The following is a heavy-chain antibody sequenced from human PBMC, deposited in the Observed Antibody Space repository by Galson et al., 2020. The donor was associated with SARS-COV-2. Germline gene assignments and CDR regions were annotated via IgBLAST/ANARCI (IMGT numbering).Heavy chain of an antibody. Sequence: GESLKISCAASGFIFSDYAMHWVRQAPGKGLEWMTAISYDGSNKFYADSVKGRFTISRDKSKHTLYLQMDSLRPGDTAVYYCARNSDFFEYFDYRGQGTLV. J-gene: IGHJ4*02. D-gene: IGHD3-3*01. CDR2: ISYDGSNK. CDR1: GFIFSDYA. V-gene: IGHV3-30*01. CDR3: ARNSDFFEYFDY.